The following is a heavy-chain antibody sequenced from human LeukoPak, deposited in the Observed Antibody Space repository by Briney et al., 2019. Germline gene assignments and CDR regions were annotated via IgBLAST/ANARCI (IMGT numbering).Heavy chain of an antibody. CDR2: IYTSGST. Sequence: SQTLSLTCTVSGGSISSGSYYWSWIRQPAGKGLEWIGRIYTSGSTNYNPSLKSRVTISVDTSKNEFSLKLSSVTAADTAVDYRASGYYYRGDYWGQGTLVTVSS. CDR1: GGSISSGSYY. CDR3: ASGYYYRGDY. D-gene: IGHD3-22*01. V-gene: IGHV4-61*02. J-gene: IGHJ4*02.